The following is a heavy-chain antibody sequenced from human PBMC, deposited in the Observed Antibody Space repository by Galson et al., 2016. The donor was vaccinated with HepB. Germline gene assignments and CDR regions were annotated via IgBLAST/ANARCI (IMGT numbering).Heavy chain of an antibody. D-gene: IGHD4-11*01. Sequence: SVKVSCKASGYSFTAYTLHWVRQAPGQRLEWMGWINPGYGDTKSSQNFQGRVTFTRDTSASKVYMELSSLRSEDTAVYYCARGSHDYTNLLDVFDVWGRGTMVTVSS. J-gene: IGHJ3*01. V-gene: IGHV1-3*01. CDR1: GYSFTAYT. CDR3: ARGSHDYTNLLDVFDV. CDR2: INPGYGDT.